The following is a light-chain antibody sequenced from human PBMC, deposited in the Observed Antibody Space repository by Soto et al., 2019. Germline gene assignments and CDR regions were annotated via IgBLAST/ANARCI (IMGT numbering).Light chain of an antibody. CDR1: QSVGSN. CDR3: QQYDNWPWGT. Sequence: ETVMTQSPATLTVSPGERVTLSCRAGQSVGSNLAWFQQKPGQAPRLLIYDASTRATGITARFSGSGSGTEFTLTISSLKSEDFAVYYCQQYDNWPWGTFGQGTRWKSN. CDR2: DAS. J-gene: IGKJ1*01. V-gene: IGKV3-15*01.